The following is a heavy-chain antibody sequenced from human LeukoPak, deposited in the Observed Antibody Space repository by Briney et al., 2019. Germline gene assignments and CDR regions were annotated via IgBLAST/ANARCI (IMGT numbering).Heavy chain of an antibody. J-gene: IGHJ4*02. D-gene: IGHD3-22*01. CDR2: IYYSGNT. Sequence: SETLSLTCTVSGVSISSSNYHWGWIRQPPGKGLEWIGSIYYSGNTYYNPSLKSRVTISVDTSKNQFSLKLSSVTAADTAVYYCASQTYYYDSSGYGGLDYWGQGTLVTVSS. V-gene: IGHV4-39*01. CDR3: ASQTYYYDSSGYGGLDY. CDR1: GVSISSSNYH.